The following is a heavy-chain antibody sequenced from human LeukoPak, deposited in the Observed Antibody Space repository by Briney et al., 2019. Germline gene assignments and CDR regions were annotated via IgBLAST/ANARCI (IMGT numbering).Heavy chain of an antibody. V-gene: IGHV3-66*01. CDR3: ARDVLPYCSGGSCTIDY. CDR2: IYSGGST. D-gene: IGHD2-15*01. J-gene: IGHJ4*02. CDR1: GFTVSSNY. Sequence: VGSLRLSCAASGFTVSSNYMSWVRQAPGKGLEWVSVIYSGGSTYYADSVKGRFTISRDNSKNTLYLQMNSLRAEDTAVYYCARDVLPYCSGGSCTIDYWGQGTLVTVSS.